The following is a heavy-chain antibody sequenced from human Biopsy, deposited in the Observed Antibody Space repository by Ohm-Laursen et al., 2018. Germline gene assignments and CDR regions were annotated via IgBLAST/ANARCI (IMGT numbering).Heavy chain of an antibody. Sequence: SDTLSLTCLVSGGSISDSTYHWGWIRQSPGKGLEWIGNIYYSGNTDYSPSLKSRVTISVDTSNNQSSLKLRSVTAADTAVYYCARQVDFWSGYVDYWGQGTLVAVSS. V-gene: IGHV4-39*01. CDR1: GGSISDSTYH. D-gene: IGHD3-3*01. CDR3: ARQVDFWSGYVDY. CDR2: IYYSGNT. J-gene: IGHJ4*02.